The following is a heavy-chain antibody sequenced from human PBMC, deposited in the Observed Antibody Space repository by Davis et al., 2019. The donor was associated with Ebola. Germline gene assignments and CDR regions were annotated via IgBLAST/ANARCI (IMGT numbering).Heavy chain of an antibody. CDR3: ARVAAADPDY. Sequence: SVKVSCKASGYTFTIYGISWVRQAPGQGLEWMGGTIPIFGTANYAQKFQGRVTITADESTSTAYMELSRLRSEDTAVYYCARVAAADPDYWGQGTLVTVSS. J-gene: IGHJ4*02. CDR2: TIPIFGTA. V-gene: IGHV1-69*13. CDR1: GYTFTIYG. D-gene: IGHD6-13*01.